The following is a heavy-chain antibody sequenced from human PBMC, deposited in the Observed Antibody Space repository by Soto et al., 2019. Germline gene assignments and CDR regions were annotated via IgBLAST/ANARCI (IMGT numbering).Heavy chain of an antibody. D-gene: IGHD6-19*01. J-gene: IGHJ5*02. CDR2: XNPNSGGT. CDR1: GXTXTXXX. V-gene: IGHV1-2*04. Sequence: ASVKXSCXXSGXTXTXXXXXXXXXAPGQGLEWMGXXNPNSGGTNYAQKFQGWVTMTRDTSISTAYMELSRLRSDDTAVYYCARGPPLPYSSGWSGWFDPWGQGTLVTVSS. CDR3: ARGPPLPYSSGWSGWFDP.